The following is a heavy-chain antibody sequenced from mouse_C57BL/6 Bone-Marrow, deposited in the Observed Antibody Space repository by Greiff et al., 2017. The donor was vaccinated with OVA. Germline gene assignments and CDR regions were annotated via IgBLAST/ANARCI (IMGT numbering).Heavy chain of an antibody. CDR1: GYTFTSYG. Sequence: QVQLKESGAELARPGASVKLSCKASGYTFTSYGISWVKQRTGQGLEWIGEIYPRSGNTYYNEKFKGKATLTADKSSSTAYMELRSLTSEDSAVYFCARDYGSRTRFAYWGQGTLVTVSA. CDR2: IYPRSGNT. J-gene: IGHJ3*01. D-gene: IGHD1-1*01. CDR3: ARDYGSRTRFAY. V-gene: IGHV1-81*01.